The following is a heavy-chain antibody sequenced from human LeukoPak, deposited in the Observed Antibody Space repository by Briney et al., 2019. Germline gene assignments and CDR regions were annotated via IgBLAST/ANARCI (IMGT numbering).Heavy chain of an antibody. CDR1: GFTFSSYA. CDR2: ISYDGSNK. J-gene: IGHJ4*02. V-gene: IGHV3-30*04. CDR3: ARAAGGYRGYFDY. Sequence: HPGRSLRLSCAASGFTFSSYAMLWVRQAPGKGLEWVAVISYDGSNKYYADSVKGRFTISRDNSKNTLYLQMNSLRAEDTAVYYCARAAGGYRGYFDYWGQGTLVTVSS. D-gene: IGHD5-12*01.